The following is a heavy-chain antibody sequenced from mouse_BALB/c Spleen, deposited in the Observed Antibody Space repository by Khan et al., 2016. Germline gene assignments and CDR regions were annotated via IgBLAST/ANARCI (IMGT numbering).Heavy chain of an antibody. CDR1: GYSFTGYY. CDR3: LRDAMDY. J-gene: IGHJ4*01. CDR2: INPNNGGS. D-gene: IGHD1-1*01. V-gene: IGHV1-18*01. Sequence: EVQLQESGPDLVKPGASVKISCKASGYSFTGYYMYWVKQSHEKSLEWIGRINPNNGGSYSNQKFKGKAILTVDKSSSTAYMELRSLTSDDSAVYYCLRDAMDYWSQGTSVTVSS.